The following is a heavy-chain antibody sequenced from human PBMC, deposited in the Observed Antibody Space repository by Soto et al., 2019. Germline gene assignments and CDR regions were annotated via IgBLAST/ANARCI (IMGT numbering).Heavy chain of an antibody. V-gene: IGHV3-23*01. J-gene: IGHJ6*02. Sequence: GGSLRLPCAASGFTFSSYAMSWVRQAPGKGLEWVSAISGSGGSTYYADSVKGRFTISRDNSKNTLYLQMNSLRAEDTAIYYCAKGVMGGPYYYYGMDVWGQGTTVTVSS. D-gene: IGHD3-16*01. CDR2: ISGSGGST. CDR3: AKGVMGGPYYYYGMDV. CDR1: GFTFSSYA.